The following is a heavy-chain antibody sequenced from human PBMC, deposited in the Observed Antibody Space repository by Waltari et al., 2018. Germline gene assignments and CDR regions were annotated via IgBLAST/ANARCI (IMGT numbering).Heavy chain of an antibody. V-gene: IGHV4-38-2*01. D-gene: IGHD3-10*01. J-gene: IGHJ4*02. Sequence: QVQLQESGPGLVKPSETLSLTCAVSGYSISSGYYWGWIRQPPGKGLEWIGSIYHSGSTYYNPSLKSRVTISVDTSKNQFSLKLSSVTAADTAVYYCARTRGYYYGSGSYYWVYYFDYWGQGTLVTVSS. CDR2: IYHSGST. CDR3: ARTRGYYYGSGSYYWVYYFDY. CDR1: GYSISSGYY.